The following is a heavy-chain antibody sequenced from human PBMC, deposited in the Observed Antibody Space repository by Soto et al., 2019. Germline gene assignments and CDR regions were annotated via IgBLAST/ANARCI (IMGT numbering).Heavy chain of an antibody. D-gene: IGHD1-1*01. CDR1: GYNFTSYW. J-gene: IGHJ4*02. Sequence: PGESLKISCKGSGYNFTSYWIGWVRQMPGKGLELMGVIYPADSDTRYRPPFQGQVTFSADKSLTTAYLQWNSLKTSDTARYYCARRRAWNDAFDFWGLGSLVTVSS. CDR2: IYPADSDT. V-gene: IGHV5-51*01. CDR3: ARRRAWNDAFDF.